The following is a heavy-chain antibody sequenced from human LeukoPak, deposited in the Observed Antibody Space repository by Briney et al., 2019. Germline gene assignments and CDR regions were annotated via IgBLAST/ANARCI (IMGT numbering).Heavy chain of an antibody. D-gene: IGHD6-6*01. CDR3: ARTNAARRIDY. CDR1: GGSFSGYY. J-gene: IGHJ4*02. V-gene: IGHV4-34*01. Sequence: PSETLSLTCAVYGGSFSGYYWSWIRQPPGKGLEWIGEINHSGSTNYNPSLKSRVTISVDTSKNQFSLKLSSVTAADTAVYYCARTNAARRIDYWGQGTLVTVSS. CDR2: INHSGST.